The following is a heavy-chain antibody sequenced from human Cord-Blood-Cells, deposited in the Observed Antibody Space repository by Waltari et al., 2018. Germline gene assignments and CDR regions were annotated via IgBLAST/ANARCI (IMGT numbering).Heavy chain of an antibody. V-gene: IGHV3-30*18. CDR3: AKANWGSKPFRDAFDI. CDR2: ISYDGSNK. D-gene: IGHD7-27*01. CDR1: GFTFRSYG. Sequence: QVQLVESGGGVVQPGRSLRLSCAASGFTFRSYGMHWVRQAPGKGLEGVAVISYDGSNKYYADSVKGRFTISRDNSKNTLYLQMNSLRAEDTAVYYCAKANWGSKPFRDAFDIWGQGTMVTVSS. J-gene: IGHJ3*02.